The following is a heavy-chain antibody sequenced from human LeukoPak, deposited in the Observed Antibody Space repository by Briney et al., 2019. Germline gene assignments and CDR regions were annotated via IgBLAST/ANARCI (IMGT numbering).Heavy chain of an antibody. CDR1: GGSISSGSYY. V-gene: IGHV4-61*02. Sequence: PSETLSLTCTVSGGSISSGSYYWSWIRQPAGKGLEWIGRIYTSGSTNYNPSLKSRVTISVDTSKNQFSLKLSSVTAADTAVYYCARDNGAAAVYFDYWGQGTLVTVSS. J-gene: IGHJ4*02. D-gene: IGHD6-13*01. CDR2: IYTSGST. CDR3: ARDNGAAAVYFDY.